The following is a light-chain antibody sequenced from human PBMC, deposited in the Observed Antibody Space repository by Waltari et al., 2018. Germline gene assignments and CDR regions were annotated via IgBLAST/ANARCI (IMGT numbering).Light chain of an antibody. CDR3: SSYAGSNYLV. CDR1: RSDIGAYNY. Sequence: QSALTQPPSASGSPGQSVTISCTGTRSDIGAYNYVSWYQQHPGKAPKFIMFEVTKRPSGVPDRFSGSQSGITASLTISGLQPEDEADYYCSSYAGSNYLVFGGGTKLTVL. CDR2: EVT. J-gene: IGLJ2*01. V-gene: IGLV2-8*01.